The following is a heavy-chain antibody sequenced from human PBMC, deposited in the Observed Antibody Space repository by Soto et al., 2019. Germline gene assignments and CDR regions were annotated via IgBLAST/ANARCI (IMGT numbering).Heavy chain of an antibody. CDR3: ARDVARYCSSTSCPFDY. Sequence: GGSLRLSCVASGFTFTSYSMNWVRQAPGKGLEWVASISSSSSFIYYADSVKGRFTFSRDNAKNSLYLQMNSLRAEDTAVYYCARDVARYCSSTSCPFDYWGQGILVTVSS. J-gene: IGHJ4*02. CDR2: ISSSSSFI. CDR1: GFTFTSYS. D-gene: IGHD2-2*01. V-gene: IGHV3-21*01.